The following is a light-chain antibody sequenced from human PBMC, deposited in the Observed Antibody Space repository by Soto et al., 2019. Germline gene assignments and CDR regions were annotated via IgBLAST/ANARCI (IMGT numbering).Light chain of an antibody. J-gene: IGLJ1*01. V-gene: IGLV2-14*01. CDR3: SSYTSDGSYV. CDR1: SSDVGLYDY. CDR2: AVS. Sequence: QSALTQPASVSGSPGQSITISCTGSSSDVGLYDYVSWYQQHPGKAPQLMIYAVSNRPSGVSNRFSASKSGNTASLFISGLQAVDEADYYCSSYTSDGSYVFGSGSKVTVL.